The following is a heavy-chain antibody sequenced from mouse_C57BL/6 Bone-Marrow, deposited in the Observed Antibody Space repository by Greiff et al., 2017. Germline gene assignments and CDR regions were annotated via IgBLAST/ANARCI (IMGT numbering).Heavy chain of an antibody. CDR1: GYTFTSYW. J-gene: IGHJ2*01. CDR3: ARSGAYFDY. D-gene: IGHD3-1*01. V-gene: IGHV1-64*01. CDR2: IHPNSGST. Sequence: QVQLQQSGAELVKPGASVKLSCKASGYTFTSYWMHWVKQRPGQGLEWIGMIHPNSGSTNYNEKFKSKAKLTVDKSSSTTYMQLSSLTSEDSAVYYCARSGAYFDYWGQGTTLTVSS.